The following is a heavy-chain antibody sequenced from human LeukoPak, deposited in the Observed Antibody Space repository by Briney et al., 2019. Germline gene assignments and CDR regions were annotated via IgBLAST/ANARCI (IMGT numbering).Heavy chain of an antibody. V-gene: IGHV1-2*02. CDR1: GYTFTCYY. CDR2: INPKSGGT. J-gene: IGHJ3*02. Sequence: ASVKVSCKASGYTFTCYYMHWVRQAPGQGREGMGWINPKSGGTNYAQKFQGRVTMTRDTSISTAYMELSRLRSDDTAVYYCARVRVMITFGGVVQGAFDIWGQGTMVTVSS. D-gene: IGHD3-16*01. CDR3: ARVRVMITFGGVVQGAFDI.